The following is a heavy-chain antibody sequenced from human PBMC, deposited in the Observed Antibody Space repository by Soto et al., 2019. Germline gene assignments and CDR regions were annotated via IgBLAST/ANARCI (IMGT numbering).Heavy chain of an antibody. CDR2: GDYSGST. J-gene: IGHJ4*02. Sequence: SSETLSLTCIVSGGSISDYYWSWIRQPPGKGLEWIGYGDYSGSTNYNPSLKSRVTISVDTSRNQFSLKLSSVTAADTAVYYCARQSSFSSSWYLDYWGQGTLVTVSS. CDR1: GGSISDYY. V-gene: IGHV4-59*01. D-gene: IGHD6-13*01. CDR3: ARQSSFSSSWYLDY.